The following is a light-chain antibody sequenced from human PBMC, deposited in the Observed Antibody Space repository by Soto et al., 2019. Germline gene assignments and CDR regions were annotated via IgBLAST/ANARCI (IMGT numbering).Light chain of an antibody. J-gene: IGKJ2*01. CDR3: QQYGSSFLT. Sequence: EIVLTQSPGTLSLSPGERATLSCRASQSVTTNQLAWFQQKPGQAPRLLIYDASGRATGLPDRFSGSGSGTDFTLTISRLEPEDFAVYYCQQYGSSFLTFGQGTKLEIK. V-gene: IGKV3-20*01. CDR2: DAS. CDR1: QSVTTNQ.